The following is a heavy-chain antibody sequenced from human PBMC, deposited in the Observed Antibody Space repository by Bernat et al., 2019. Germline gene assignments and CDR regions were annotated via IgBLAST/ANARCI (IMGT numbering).Heavy chain of an antibody. D-gene: IGHD4-23*01. J-gene: IGHJ6*02. Sequence: QVKLVESGGGVVQPGRSLRLSCAASGFTFTTHTMNWVRQAPGQGLEWVAVITFEGAKKYYSHSVKDRFNISRDNSKNRVYLQMDTLKTEDTAVYFCSRDRWVSYYYYGMDVWGQGTTVTVTS. CDR1: GFTFTTHT. V-gene: IGHV3-30*01. CDR2: ITFEGAKK. CDR3: SRDRWVSYYYYGMDV.